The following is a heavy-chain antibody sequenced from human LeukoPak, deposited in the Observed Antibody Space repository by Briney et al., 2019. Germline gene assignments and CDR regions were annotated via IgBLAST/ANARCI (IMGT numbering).Heavy chain of an antibody. D-gene: IGHD4-11*01. CDR3: AQGDRSSAVTTQVIRYYSSYYMAV. Sequence: PGGSLRLSCSAAGFTFSSYAMSWVRQAPGKGLEWVSSISGSGGSTYYADSVKGRFTISRDNSKNTMYLQMNSLSAEDTAVYYCAQGDRSSAVTTQVIRYYSSYYMAVWGKGTRVTVSS. V-gene: IGHV3-23*01. CDR2: ISGSGGST. CDR1: GFTFSSYA. J-gene: IGHJ6*03.